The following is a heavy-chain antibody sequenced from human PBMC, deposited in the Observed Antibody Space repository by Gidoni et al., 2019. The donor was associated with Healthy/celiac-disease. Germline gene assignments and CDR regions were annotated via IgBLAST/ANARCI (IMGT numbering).Heavy chain of an antibody. D-gene: IGHD1-1*01. Sequence: QLQLQESGPGLVKPSETLSLTCTVSGYSISSGYYWGWIRQPPGKGLEWIGSIYHSGSTYYNPSLKSRVTISVDTSKNQFSLKLSSVTAADTAVYYCAREGGTPGPNYYYYYMDVWGKGTTVTVSS. CDR2: IYHSGST. CDR1: GYSISSGYY. V-gene: IGHV4-38-2*02. CDR3: AREGGTPGPNYYYYYMDV. J-gene: IGHJ6*03.